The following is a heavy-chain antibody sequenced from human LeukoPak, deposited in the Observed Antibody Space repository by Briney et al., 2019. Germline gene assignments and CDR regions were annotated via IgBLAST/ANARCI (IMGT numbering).Heavy chain of an antibody. CDR3: ARGWVLNSENDY. D-gene: IGHD2-8*01. J-gene: IGHJ4*02. CDR2: IYHSGST. Sequence: SETLSLTYTVSGYSISSGYYWGWIRQPPGKGLEWIGSIYHSGSTYYNPSLKSRVTISVDTSKNQFSLKLSSVTAADTAVYYCARGWVLNSENDYWGQGTLVTVSS. V-gene: IGHV4-38-2*02. CDR1: GYSISSGYY.